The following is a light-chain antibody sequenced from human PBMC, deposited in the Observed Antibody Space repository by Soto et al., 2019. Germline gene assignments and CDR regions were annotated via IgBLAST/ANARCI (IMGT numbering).Light chain of an antibody. J-gene: IGKJ1*01. Sequence: EFVLTQSPATLSLSPGEMATLSCRASQSVSSYLAWYQQKPGQAPRLLIYGASNRATVIPDRFSGSGSGTDFTLNISRLEPEDFAVYYCQQYGSSGTVGQGTKVDI. V-gene: IGKV3-20*01. CDR1: QSVSSY. CDR2: GAS. CDR3: QQYGSSGT.